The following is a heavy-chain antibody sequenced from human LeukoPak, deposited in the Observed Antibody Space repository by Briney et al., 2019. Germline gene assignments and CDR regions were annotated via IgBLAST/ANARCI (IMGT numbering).Heavy chain of an antibody. Sequence: ASVKVSCKASGYTFTSYYMHWVQQAPGQGLEWMGIINPSGGSTSYAQKFQGRVTMTRDMSTSTVYMEVSSLRSEDTAVYYCARDAVGVLEWLFVGLSVGYMDVWGKGTAITVSS. CDR3: ARDAVGVLEWLFVGLSVGYMDV. J-gene: IGHJ6*03. CDR2: INPSGGST. V-gene: IGHV1-46*01. D-gene: IGHD3-3*01. CDR1: GYTFTSYY.